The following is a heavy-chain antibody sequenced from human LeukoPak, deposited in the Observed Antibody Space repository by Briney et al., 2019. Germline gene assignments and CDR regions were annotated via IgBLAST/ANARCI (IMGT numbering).Heavy chain of an antibody. V-gene: IGHV4-31*03. CDR3: ARESIVVVPAATGGDYYYYYMDV. CDR1: GGSISSGGYY. CDR2: IYYSGST. J-gene: IGHJ6*03. D-gene: IGHD2-2*01. Sequence: SETLSLTCTVSGGSISSGGYYWSWIRQHPGKGLEWIGYIYYSGSTYYNPSLKSRVTISVDTSKNQFSLKLSSVTAAETAVYYCARESIVVVPAATGGDYYYYYMDVWGKGTTVTVSS.